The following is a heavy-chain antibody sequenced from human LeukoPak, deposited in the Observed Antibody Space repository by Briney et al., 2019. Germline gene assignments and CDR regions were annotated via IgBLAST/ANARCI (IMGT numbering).Heavy chain of an antibody. CDR2: IWYDGSNK. CDR3: AREAQYYYDSSGYYSH. D-gene: IGHD3-22*01. CDR1: GFTFGSYG. J-gene: IGHJ4*02. Sequence: PGGSLRLSCAASGFTFGSYGMHWVRQAPGKGLEWVAVIWYDGSNKYYADSVKGRFTISRDNSKNTLYLQMNSLRAEDTAVYYCAREAQYYYDSSGYYSHWGQGTLVTVSS. V-gene: IGHV3-33*01.